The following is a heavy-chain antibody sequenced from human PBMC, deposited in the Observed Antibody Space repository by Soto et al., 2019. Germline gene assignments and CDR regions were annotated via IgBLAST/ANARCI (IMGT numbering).Heavy chain of an antibody. Sequence: QVQLVESGGGVVQPGRSLRLSCAASGFTFNIYGMHWVRQAPGKGLEWVAVISDDGSNKYYADSVKGRFTISRDNSKNTVYLQMNSLRAEDTAVYYCAKESPVVGVTRNEIDYWGQGTLVTVSS. CDR2: ISDDGSNK. V-gene: IGHV3-30*18. CDR1: GFTFNIYG. J-gene: IGHJ4*02. D-gene: IGHD1-26*01. CDR3: AKESPVVGVTRNEIDY.